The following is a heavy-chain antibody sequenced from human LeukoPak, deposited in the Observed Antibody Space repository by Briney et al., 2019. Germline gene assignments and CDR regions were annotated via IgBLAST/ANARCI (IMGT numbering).Heavy chain of an antibody. CDR2: ISYIGDI. V-gene: IGHV4-59*01. CDR1: GGSINHYY. Sequence: KPSETLSLTCTVSGGSINHYYWSWVRQPPGKGLEWIGHISYIGDIHYSPSLRSRLTISVDTSKNQFSLKLTSLTSADTAVYYCARRYFDFNGSFDYWGQGTLVTVSS. CDR3: ARRYFDFNGSFDY. D-gene: IGHD3-9*01. J-gene: IGHJ4*02.